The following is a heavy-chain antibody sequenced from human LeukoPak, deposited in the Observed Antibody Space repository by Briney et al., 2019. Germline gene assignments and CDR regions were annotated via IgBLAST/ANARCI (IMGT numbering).Heavy chain of an antibody. Sequence: ASVKVSCKASGYTFIEYYMHWVRQAPGQGLEWMGRINPSSGGTNYAQKFQGRVTMTRDTSISAAYMELNRMTTDDTAVCYCARWAPVAGTVDYWGQGTLVTVSS. V-gene: IGHV1-2*06. CDR3: ARWAPVAGTVDY. D-gene: IGHD6-19*01. CDR1: GYTFIEYY. J-gene: IGHJ4*02. CDR2: INPSSGGT.